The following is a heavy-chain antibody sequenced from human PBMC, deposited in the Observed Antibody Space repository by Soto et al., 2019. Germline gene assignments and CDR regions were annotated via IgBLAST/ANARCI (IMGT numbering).Heavy chain of an antibody. CDR1: GFSLSTSGVG. J-gene: IGHJ4*02. D-gene: IGHD3-10*01. CDR2: IYWDDDK. Sequence: QITLKESGPTQVKPTQTLTMTCSFSGFSLSTSGVGVGWIRQPPGKALEWLALIYWDDDKRYSPSLKIRLTTTKDTSKNQVVLTMTNMDPVDTATYYCALQRFGEFEYWGQGTLVTVSS. V-gene: IGHV2-5*02. CDR3: ALQRFGEFEY.